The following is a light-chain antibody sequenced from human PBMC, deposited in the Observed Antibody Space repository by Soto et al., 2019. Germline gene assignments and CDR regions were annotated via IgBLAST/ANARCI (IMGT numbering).Light chain of an antibody. J-gene: IGLJ1*01. CDR3: CSYVDRNIYA. CDR2: QDT. Sequence: QSALTQPASVSGSPGQSITISCTGTSSDVGSYNLVSWYQQYAGKAPKVLIYQDTKRPSGVSNRFSGSKSGYTASLTISGLQAEDEADYYCCSYVDRNIYAFGTGTKVTVL. V-gene: IGLV2-23*01. CDR1: SSDVGSYNL.